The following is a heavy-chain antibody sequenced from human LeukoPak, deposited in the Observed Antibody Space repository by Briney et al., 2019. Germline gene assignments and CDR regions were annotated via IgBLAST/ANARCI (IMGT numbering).Heavy chain of an antibody. CDR2: ISSSGSAI. CDR1: GFTFSDYY. CDR3: ARGAISGGAMGDAFDI. Sequence: GGSLRLSCAASGFTFSDYYMSWIRQAPGKGLEWVSYISSSGSAIYYADSVKGRFTISRDNAKNSLYLQMNSLRAEDTAVYYCARGAISGGAMGDAFDIWGQGTMVTVSS. V-gene: IGHV3-11*01. D-gene: IGHD3-16*01. J-gene: IGHJ3*02.